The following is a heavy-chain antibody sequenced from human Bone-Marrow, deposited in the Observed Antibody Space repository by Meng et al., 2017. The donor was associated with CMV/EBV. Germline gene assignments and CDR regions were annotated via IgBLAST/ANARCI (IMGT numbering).Heavy chain of an antibody. V-gene: IGHV6-1*01. CDR3: AGRSDSSGYYPPNWLDP. J-gene: IGHJ5*02. CDR1: GDSVSSNSAA. D-gene: IGHD3-22*01. CDR2: TYYRSKWYN. Sequence: SQTLSLTCAISGDSVSSNSAAWNWIRQSPSRGLEWLGRTYYRSKWYNDYAGSVKSRITINPDTSKNQFSLQLNSVTPEDTAVYYCAGRSDSSGYYPPNWLDPWGQGTLVTVSS.